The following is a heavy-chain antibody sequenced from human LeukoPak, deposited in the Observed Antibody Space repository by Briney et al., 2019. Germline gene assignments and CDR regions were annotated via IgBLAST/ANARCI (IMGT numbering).Heavy chain of an antibody. D-gene: IGHD2-8*01. CDR2: IYRGGST. V-gene: IGHV3-66*01. CDR1: GLTVSNNY. CDR3: ARDPPVGVRDAFDI. Sequence: GCSHTLSCVASGLTVSNNYMSWVRQAPGKGLEWVSVIYRGGSTKYADSVKGRFTISRDDSTNTVFLQMNSLRAEDTAVYYCARDPPVGVRDAFDIWGQGTMVTVSA. J-gene: IGHJ3*02.